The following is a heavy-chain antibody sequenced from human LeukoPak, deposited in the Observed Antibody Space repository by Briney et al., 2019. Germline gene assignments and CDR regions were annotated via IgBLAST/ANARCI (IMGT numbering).Heavy chain of an antibody. CDR1: GGSISSGGYS. J-gene: IGHJ4*02. V-gene: IGHV4-30-2*01. CDR3: ARLNSGTYLFPFRYFDY. D-gene: IGHD1-26*01. Sequence: PSQTLSLTCAVSGGSISSGGYSWSWIRQPPGKGLEWIGYIYHSGSTYYNPSLKSRVTISVDTSKNQFSLKLSSVTAADTAVYYCARLNSGTYLFPFRYFDYWGQGTLVTVSS. CDR2: IYHSGST.